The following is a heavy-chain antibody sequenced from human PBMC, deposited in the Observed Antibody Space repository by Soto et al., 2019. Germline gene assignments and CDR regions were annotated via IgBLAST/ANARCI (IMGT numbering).Heavy chain of an antibody. CDR2: ISATVGST. Sequence: EVQVLESGGGLAQPGESLRLSCAASGFTFSSYAMSWVRQAPGKGLEWVSTISATVGSTDYADSVKGRFTISRDNSKNHLYLQMNGLRAEDTAVYYCAKSSGSGSGQFDHWGQGTLVTVSS. CDR3: AKSSGSGSGQFDH. J-gene: IGHJ4*02. D-gene: IGHD3-10*01. V-gene: IGHV3-23*01. CDR1: GFTFSSYA.